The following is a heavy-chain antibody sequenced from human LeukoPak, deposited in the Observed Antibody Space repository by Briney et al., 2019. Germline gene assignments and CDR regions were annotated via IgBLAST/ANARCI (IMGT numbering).Heavy chain of an antibody. CDR3: AKLARGDGFDL. V-gene: IGHV3-7*01. Sequence: GGSLRLSCAASGFTSSGYWMSWVRQAPGKGLQWVASIKQDGSPKKYVDPVRGRFTISGDNAKNSVYLQMNSLGAEDTAVYYCAKLARGDGFDLWGQGTKVTVSS. CDR1: GFTSSGYW. CDR2: IKQDGSPK. J-gene: IGHJ3*01.